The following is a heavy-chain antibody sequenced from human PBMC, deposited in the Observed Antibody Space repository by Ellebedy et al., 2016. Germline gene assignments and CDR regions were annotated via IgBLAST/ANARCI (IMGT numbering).Heavy chain of an antibody. CDR3: ARAAEGEAFNFYGMDV. D-gene: IGHD2-2*01. V-gene: IGHV1-3*01. CDR2: INAGNENT. J-gene: IGHJ6*02. Sequence: ASVKVSCKASGYTFTTYSMHWVRQAPGQRLEWMGWINAGNENTKYSQKFQDRVTITRDTSASTAYMELSSLRSDDTAVYYCARAAEGEAFNFYGMDVWGQGTTVTVSS. CDR1: GYTFTTYS.